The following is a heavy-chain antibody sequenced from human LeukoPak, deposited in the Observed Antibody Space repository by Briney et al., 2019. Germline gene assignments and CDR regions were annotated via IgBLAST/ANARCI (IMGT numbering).Heavy chain of an antibody. V-gene: IGHV3-48*03. Sequence: QPGGSLRLSCAASGFTFSNYAMNWVRQAPGKGLEWVSYISSSGGTIYYADSVKGRFTISRDNAKNSLYLQMNSLRAEDTAVYYCARDVAPIDYWGQGTLVTVSS. CDR2: ISSSGGTI. CDR3: ARDVAPIDY. CDR1: GFTFSNYA. J-gene: IGHJ4*02.